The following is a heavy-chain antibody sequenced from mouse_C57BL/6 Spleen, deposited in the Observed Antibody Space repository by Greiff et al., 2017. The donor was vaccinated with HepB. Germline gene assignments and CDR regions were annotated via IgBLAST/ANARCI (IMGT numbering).Heavy chain of an antibody. D-gene: IGHD1-1*01. Sequence: EVQLVESGGDLVKPGGSLKLSCAASGFTFSSYGMSWVRQTPDKRLEWVATISSGGSYTYYPDSVKGRVTISRDNAKNTLYLQMSSLKSEDTAMYYCARGLTTVVANYFDYWGQGTTLTVSS. CDR2: ISSGGSYT. CDR1: GFTFSSYG. V-gene: IGHV5-6*01. J-gene: IGHJ2*01. CDR3: ARGLTTVVANYFDY.